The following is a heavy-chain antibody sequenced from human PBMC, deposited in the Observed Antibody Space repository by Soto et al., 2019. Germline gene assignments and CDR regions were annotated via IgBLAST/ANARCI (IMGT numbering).Heavy chain of an antibody. CDR1: GFTFSNYN. J-gene: IGHJ3*02. CDR3: VRESYPAKAFDI. CDR2: IRSRSIDM. Sequence: EVQLVESGGGLVKPGESLRLSSAASGFTFSNYNINWVRQAPGKGLEWVSSIRSRSIDMYYADSVKGRFTISRDDAKNSLSLQMNGLRAEDTAVYFCVRESYPAKAFDIWGQGTMVTVSS. D-gene: IGHD2-2*01. V-gene: IGHV3-21*01.